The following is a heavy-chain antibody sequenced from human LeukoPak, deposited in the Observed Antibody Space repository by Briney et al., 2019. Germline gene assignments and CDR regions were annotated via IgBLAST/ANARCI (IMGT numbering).Heavy chain of an antibody. D-gene: IGHD4-23*01. CDR3: AKDPTAGWGCGGNRHYFDY. Sequence: GGSLRLSCAASGFTFSSYGMHWVRQARGKGLEWVAVISYDGSNKYYADSVKGRFTISRDNSKNTLYLQMNSLRAEDTAVYYCAKDPTAGWGCGGNRHYFDYWGQGTLVTVSS. J-gene: IGHJ4*02. V-gene: IGHV3-30*18. CDR1: GFTFSSYG. CDR2: ISYDGSNK.